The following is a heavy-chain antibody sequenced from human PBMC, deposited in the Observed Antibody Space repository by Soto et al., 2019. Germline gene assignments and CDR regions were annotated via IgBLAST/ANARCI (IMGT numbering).Heavy chain of an antibody. J-gene: IGHJ6*02. V-gene: IGHV1-46*01. CDR3: ARSSGTYPPSRHYYVLDV. CDR1: GYTFTSYY. Sequence: ASLKVSCKASGYTFTSYYMHWVRQAPGQGLEWMGIINPSGGSTSYAQKFQARVTMTTDTSTSTAYLDLRSLRSDDTAVYYCARSSGTYPPSRHYYVLDVWGQGTTVTVSS. D-gene: IGHD1-26*01. CDR2: INPSGGST.